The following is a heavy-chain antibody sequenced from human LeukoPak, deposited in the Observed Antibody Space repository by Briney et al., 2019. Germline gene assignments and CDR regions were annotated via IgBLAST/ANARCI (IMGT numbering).Heavy chain of an antibody. J-gene: IGHJ4*02. Sequence: PSETLSLTCAVYGGSFSGYYWSWIRQPPGKGLEWIGEINHSGSTNYNPSLKSRVTISVDTSKNQFSLKLSSVTAADTAVYYCARAGLELKIGYWGQGTLVTVSS. CDR1: GGSFSGYY. CDR2: INHSGST. V-gene: IGHV4-34*01. CDR3: ARAGLELKIGY. D-gene: IGHD1-7*01.